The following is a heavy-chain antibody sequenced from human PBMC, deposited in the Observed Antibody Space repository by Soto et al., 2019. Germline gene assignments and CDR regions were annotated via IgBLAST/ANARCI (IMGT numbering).Heavy chain of an antibody. CDR3: AVSAPGNIFQD. V-gene: IGHV3-72*01. Sequence: GGSLRLSCAVSGFTFSDHYMDWVRQAPGKGLEWVGRSNNKAGSYSPGYAASVTGRFIISRDDSKNLLYLQMNSLKTEDTAVYYCAVSAPGNIFQDWGRGTLVTVSS. CDR2: SNNKAGSYSP. CDR1: GFTFSDHY. D-gene: IGHD3-10*01. J-gene: IGHJ1*01.